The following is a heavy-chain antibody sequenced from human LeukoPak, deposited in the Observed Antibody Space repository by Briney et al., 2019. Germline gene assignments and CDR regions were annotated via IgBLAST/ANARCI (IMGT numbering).Heavy chain of an antibody. Sequence: GGSLRLSCAASGFTFSSYDMHWVRQATGKGLEWVSAIGTAGDTYYPGSVKGRFTVTRDESKNMMFLQMNTLRPDDTAMYYCVRQGGGDNCRWGQGALVTVSS. V-gene: IGHV3-13*01. CDR3: VRQGGGDNCR. J-gene: IGHJ4*01. CDR1: GFTFSSYD. D-gene: IGHD4-23*01. CDR2: IGTAGDT.